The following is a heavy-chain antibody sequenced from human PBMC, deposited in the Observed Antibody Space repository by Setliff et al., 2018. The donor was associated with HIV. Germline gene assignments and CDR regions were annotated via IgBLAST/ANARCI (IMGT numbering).Heavy chain of an antibody. Sequence: PSETLSLTCGVSGGSISSSNWWSWVRQSPGKGLEWIGSIYHSGSTNYNPSPKSRVTISVDTSKNQFSLKLTSVTAADTAVYYCARTLRAAAMGYFDYWGQGTLVTVSS. CDR3: ARTLRAAAMGYFDY. CDR2: IYHSGST. D-gene: IGHD5-18*01. V-gene: IGHV4-4*02. CDR1: GGSISSSNW. J-gene: IGHJ4*02.